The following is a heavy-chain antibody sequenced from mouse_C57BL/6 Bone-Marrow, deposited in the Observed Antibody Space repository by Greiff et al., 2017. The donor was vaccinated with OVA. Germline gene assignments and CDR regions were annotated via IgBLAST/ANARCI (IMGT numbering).Heavy chain of an antibody. CDR1: GYTFTDYN. D-gene: IGHD1-1*01. Sequence: VQLKESGPELVKPGASVKIPCKASGYTFTDYNMDWVKQSHGKSLEWIGDINPNNGGTIYNQKFKGKATLTVDKSSSTAYMELRSLTSEDTAVYYCAGYYYGSSYPFAYWGQGTLVTVAA. V-gene: IGHV1-18*01. CDR3: AGYYYGSSYPFAY. J-gene: IGHJ3*01. CDR2: INPNNGGT.